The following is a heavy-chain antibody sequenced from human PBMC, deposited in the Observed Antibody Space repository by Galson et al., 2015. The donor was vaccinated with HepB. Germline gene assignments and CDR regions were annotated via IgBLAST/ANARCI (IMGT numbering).Heavy chain of an antibody. J-gene: IGHJ4*02. Sequence: SVKVSCKASGYTFTSYYMHWVRQAPGQGLEWMGIINPSGGSTSYAQKFQGRVTMTRDTSTSTVYMELSSLRSEDTAVYYCARDQYCSSTSCYFGLDYWGQGTLVTVSS. D-gene: IGHD2-2*01. CDR3: ARDQYCSSTSCYFGLDY. V-gene: IGHV1-46*01. CDR2: INPSGGST. CDR1: GYTFTSYY.